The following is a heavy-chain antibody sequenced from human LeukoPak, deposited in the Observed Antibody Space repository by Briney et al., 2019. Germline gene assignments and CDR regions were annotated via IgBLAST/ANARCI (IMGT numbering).Heavy chain of an antibody. D-gene: IGHD5-18*01. J-gene: IGHJ5*02. CDR3: AKGAGGFSYYNWFDP. CDR1: GGSISSYY. Sequence: SETLSLTCSVSGGSISSYYWSWIRQPPGKGLEWIGSIYYSGTTHYSPSLESRVTISVDTSKNQFSLKLASVTAADTAIYYCAKGAGGFSYYNWFDPWGQGTLVTVSS. V-gene: IGHV4-39*07. CDR2: IYYSGTT.